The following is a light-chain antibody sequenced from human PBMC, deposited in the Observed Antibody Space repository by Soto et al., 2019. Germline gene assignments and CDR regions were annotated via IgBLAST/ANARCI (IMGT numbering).Light chain of an antibody. V-gene: IGLV2-23*01. Sequence: QSALTQPASVSGSPGQSITISCTGTNSDVGSHNFVSWYQQYPGKAPKLLIYEASKRPSGLSNRFSGSKYGNTASLTISGLQAEGEADYYCCSLTNGATWVFGGGTKLTVL. CDR3: CSLTNGATWV. CDR1: NSDVGSHNF. CDR2: EAS. J-gene: IGLJ3*02.